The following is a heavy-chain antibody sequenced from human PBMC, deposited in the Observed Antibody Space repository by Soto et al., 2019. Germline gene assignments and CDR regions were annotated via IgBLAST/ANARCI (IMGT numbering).Heavy chain of an antibody. CDR1: GDSISTSSYS. Sequence: SETLSLTCTVSGDSISTSSYSWGWIRRPPGKRLEWIGSIYYSGSTYYNPSLKSRVTMSVDTSKSRFSLNLSSVTAADTAVYYCARHYLLVAADTSRWFDAWGPGTLVTVSS. CDR2: IYYSGST. J-gene: IGHJ5*01. CDR3: ARHYLLVAADTSRWFDA. V-gene: IGHV4-39*01. D-gene: IGHD6-25*01.